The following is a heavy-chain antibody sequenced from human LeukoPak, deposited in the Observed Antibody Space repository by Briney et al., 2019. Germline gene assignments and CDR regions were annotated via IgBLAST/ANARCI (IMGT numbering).Heavy chain of an antibody. Sequence: ASVKVSCKASGGTFSSYAISWVRQAPGQGLEWMGRIIPIFGTANYAQKFQGRVTITTDESTSTAYMELSSLRSEDTAVYYCARGDYDFWNGLMFDPWGQGTLVTVSS. CDR2: IIPIFGTA. J-gene: IGHJ5*02. V-gene: IGHV1-69*05. D-gene: IGHD3-3*01. CDR3: ARGDYDFWNGLMFDP. CDR1: GGTFSSYA.